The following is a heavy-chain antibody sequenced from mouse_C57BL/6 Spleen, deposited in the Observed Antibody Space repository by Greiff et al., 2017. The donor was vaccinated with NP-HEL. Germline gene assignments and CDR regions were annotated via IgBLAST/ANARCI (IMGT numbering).Heavy chain of an antibody. CDR1: GYTFTSYW. J-gene: IGHJ3*01. CDR3: TRKEGLRGFAY. Sequence: VQLQQPGAELVKPGASVKLSCKASGYTFTSYWMHWVKQRPGQGLEWIGMIHPNSGSTNYNEKFKGKAILTADKSSSTAYMELRSLTSEDSAVYYCTRKEGLRGFAYWGQGTLVTVSA. V-gene: IGHV1-64*01. CDR2: IHPNSGST. D-gene: IGHD3-3*01.